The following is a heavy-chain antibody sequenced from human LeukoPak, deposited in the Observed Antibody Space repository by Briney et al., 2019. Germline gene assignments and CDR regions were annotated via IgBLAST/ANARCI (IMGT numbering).Heavy chain of an antibody. Sequence: SETLSLTCTVSGGSISSSSYYWGWIRQPAGKGLEWIGRIYTSGSTNYNPSLKSRVTISVDTSKNQFSLKLSSVTAADTAVYYCARERVIAPDYWGQGTLVTVSS. CDR2: IYTSGST. D-gene: IGHD6-13*01. CDR1: GGSISSSSYY. V-gene: IGHV4-61*02. CDR3: ARERVIAPDY. J-gene: IGHJ4*02.